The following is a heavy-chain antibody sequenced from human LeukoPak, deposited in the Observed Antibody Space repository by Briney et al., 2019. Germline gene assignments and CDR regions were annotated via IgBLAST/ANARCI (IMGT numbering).Heavy chain of an antibody. Sequence: GGSLRLSCAASGFTVRSNYMSWVRQAPGKGLEWVSVIYSGGSTYYADSVKGRFTISRDNSKNTLYLQMNSLRAEDTAVYYCARPVSNGYFDSWGHGTLVTVSS. CDR1: GFTVRSNY. CDR2: IYSGGST. CDR3: ARPVSNGYFDS. J-gene: IGHJ4*01. V-gene: IGHV3-66*04. D-gene: IGHD5-18*01.